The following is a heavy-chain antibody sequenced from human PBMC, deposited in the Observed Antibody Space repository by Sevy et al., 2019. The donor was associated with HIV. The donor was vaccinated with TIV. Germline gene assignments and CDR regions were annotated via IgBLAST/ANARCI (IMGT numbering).Heavy chain of an antibody. Sequence: ASVKVSCKASGYTFTSYGISWVRQAPGQGLEWMGWISPYNGKTNYAQKLQGRVTMTTDTSTSTAYMEVRSLRSDDTAVYYCARGYNWNINFDYWGQGTLVTFSS. V-gene: IGHV1-18*01. D-gene: IGHD1-1*01. CDR3: ARGYNWNINFDY. J-gene: IGHJ4*02. CDR1: GYTFTSYG. CDR2: ISPYNGKT.